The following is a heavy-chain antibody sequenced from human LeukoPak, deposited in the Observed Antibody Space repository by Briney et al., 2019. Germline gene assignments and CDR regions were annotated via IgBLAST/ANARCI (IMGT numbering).Heavy chain of an antibody. CDR3: ARDRDPGYYDTNGYRRVNAFDF. CDR2: ISSSSSTI. J-gene: IGHJ3*01. Sequence: GGTLRLSCAASGFTFSSYSMNWVRQAPGKGLEWVSYISSSSSTIYYADSVKGRFTISRDNAKNSLYLQMNSLRAEDTAVYYCARDRDPGYYDTNGYRRVNAFDFWGQGTMVTVSS. CDR1: GFTFSSYS. V-gene: IGHV3-48*01. D-gene: IGHD3-22*01.